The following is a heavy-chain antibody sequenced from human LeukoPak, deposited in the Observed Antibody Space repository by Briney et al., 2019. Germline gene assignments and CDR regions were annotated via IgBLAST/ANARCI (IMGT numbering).Heavy chain of an antibody. CDR1: GFTFDDYA. CDR2: ISWNSGSI. V-gene: IGHV3-9*01. D-gene: IGHD5-24*01. Sequence: GGSLRLSCAASGFTFDDYAMHWVRQAPGKGLEWVSGISWNSGSISYADSVKGRFTISRDNAKNSLYLQMNSLRAEDAALYYCAKDISARVEANAFDIWGQGTMVTVSS. J-gene: IGHJ3*02. CDR3: AKDISARVEANAFDI.